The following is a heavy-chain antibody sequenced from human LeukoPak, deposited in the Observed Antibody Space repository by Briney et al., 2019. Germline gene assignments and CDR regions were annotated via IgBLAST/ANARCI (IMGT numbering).Heavy chain of an antibody. Sequence: PSETLSLTCTVSGGSISGGSYYWSWIRQPAGKGLEWIGRIYTSGSTKYNPSLKSRVTISVDTSKNQFSLKLSSVTAADTAVYYCARETTEGRYYYYYMDVWGEGTTVTISS. CDR2: IYTSGST. D-gene: IGHD1-14*01. CDR1: GGSISGGSYY. CDR3: ARETTEGRYYYYYMDV. J-gene: IGHJ6*03. V-gene: IGHV4-61*02.